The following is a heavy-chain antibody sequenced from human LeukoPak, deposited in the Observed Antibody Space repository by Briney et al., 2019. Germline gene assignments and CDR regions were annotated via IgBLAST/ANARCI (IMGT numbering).Heavy chain of an antibody. Sequence: GGSLRLSCAASGFTFSTYAMSWVRQAPGKGLEWVSTISGNGINTYYADSVKGRFTISRDNSKNALYLQMNSLRTEDTAIYYCARGCSATCYSTFDYWGLGTLVTVSS. CDR3: ARGCSATCYSTFDY. V-gene: IGHV3-23*01. J-gene: IGHJ4*02. CDR1: GFTFSTYA. D-gene: IGHD2-2*01. CDR2: ISGNGINT.